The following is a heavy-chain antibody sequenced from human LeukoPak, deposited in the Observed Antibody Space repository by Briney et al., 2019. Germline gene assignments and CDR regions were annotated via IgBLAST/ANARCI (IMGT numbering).Heavy chain of an antibody. D-gene: IGHD3-3*02. Sequence: AGGSLRLSCAASGFTFSSYEMNWVRQAPGKGLEWVSYISSSGSTIYYADSVKGRFTLSRDNAKNSLSLQMNSLRIEDTAEYYCARHSWDGYFYYYYYVDVWGKGTAVTVSS. CDR1: GFTFSSYE. CDR2: ISSSGSTI. J-gene: IGHJ6*03. V-gene: IGHV3-48*03. CDR3: ARHSWDGYFYYYYYVDV.